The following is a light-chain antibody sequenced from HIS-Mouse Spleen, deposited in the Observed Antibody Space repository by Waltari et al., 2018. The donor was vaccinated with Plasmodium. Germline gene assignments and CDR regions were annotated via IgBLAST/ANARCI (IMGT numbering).Light chain of an antibody. CDR2: SNN. J-gene: IGLJ3*02. Sequence: QSVLTQPPPASGTPGQRVTISCSGSSSDHGSHTVTSYQQLPGTAPKLLIYSNNPRPSGVPDRFSGSKSGTSASLAISGLQSEDEADYYCAAWDDSLNGRVFGGGTKLTVL. CDR3: AAWDDSLNGRV. V-gene: IGLV1-44*01. CDR1: SSDHGSHT.